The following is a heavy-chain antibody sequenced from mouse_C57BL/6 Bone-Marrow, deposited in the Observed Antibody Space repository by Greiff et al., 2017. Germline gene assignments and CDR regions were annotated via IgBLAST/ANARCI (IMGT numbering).Heavy chain of an antibody. V-gene: IGHV6-6*01. CDR2: IRNKANNHAT. CDR3: TRYNFDY. J-gene: IGHJ2*01. CDR1: GFTFSDAW. Sequence: EVKVEESGGGLVQPGGSMKLSCAASGFTFSDAWMDWVRQSPEKGLEWVAVIRNKANNHATYYAESVKGRFTISRDDSKSCVYLQMNILSSEDTGIYYCTRYNFDYWGQGTTLTVSS.